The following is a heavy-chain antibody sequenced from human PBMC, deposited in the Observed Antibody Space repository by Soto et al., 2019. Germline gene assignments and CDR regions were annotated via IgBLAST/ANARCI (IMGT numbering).Heavy chain of an antibody. Sequence: GGSLKLACAASGFTFSDVVMGWVRQAPGKGLGWVSAISGPGGSTYYSESVKGRFTISRHNSENKVYLQMNNVRAEDTALYHCANSARGDGYNNALAVWGVGTMVT. CDR2: ISGPGGST. V-gene: IGHV3-23*01. CDR1: GFTFSDVV. D-gene: IGHD6-25*01. J-gene: IGHJ3*01. CDR3: ANSARGDGYNNALAV.